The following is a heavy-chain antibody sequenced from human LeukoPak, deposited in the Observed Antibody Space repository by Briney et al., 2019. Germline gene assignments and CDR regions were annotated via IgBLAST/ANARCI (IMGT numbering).Heavy chain of an antibody. Sequence: GGSLRLSCAASGFTFSSYAMSWVRQAPGKGLEWVPAISGSGGSTYYADSVKGRFTISRDNSKNTLYLQMNSLRAEDTAVYYCAKGTAVAGTAYYFDYWGQGTLVTVSS. CDR2: ISGSGGST. J-gene: IGHJ4*02. D-gene: IGHD6-19*01. CDR1: GFTFSSYA. CDR3: AKGTAVAGTAYYFDY. V-gene: IGHV3-23*01.